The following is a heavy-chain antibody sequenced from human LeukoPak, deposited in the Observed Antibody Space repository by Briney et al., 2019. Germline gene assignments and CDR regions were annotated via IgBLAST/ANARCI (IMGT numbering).Heavy chain of an antibody. V-gene: IGHV4-59*12. Sequence: SETLSLTCTVSGGSFSDYYWSWIRQPPGKGLEWIGYIHGSGSTNYNPSLKSRVIISVDTSKNQFSLKLSSVTAADTAVYYCARCERFGKLRPVDPDTFDIWGQGTMVTVSS. D-gene: IGHD3-10*01. CDR3: ARCERFGKLRPVDPDTFDI. J-gene: IGHJ3*02. CDR2: IHGSGST. CDR1: GGSFSDYY.